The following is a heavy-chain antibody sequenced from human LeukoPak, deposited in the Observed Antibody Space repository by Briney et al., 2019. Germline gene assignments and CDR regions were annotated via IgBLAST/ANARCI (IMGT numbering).Heavy chain of an antibody. J-gene: IGHJ4*02. D-gene: IGHD2-15*01. CDR3: AKQLGYCSDGSCYFPY. CDR2: ISNNGGYT. Sequence: GGSLRLSCAASGFTFSSSAMSWVHQAPGKGLEWVSAISNNGGYTYYADSVQGRFTISRDNSKSTLCLQMDSLRAEDTAVYYCAKQLGYCSDGSCYFPYWGQGTLVTVSS. CDR1: GFTFSSSA. V-gene: IGHV3-23*01.